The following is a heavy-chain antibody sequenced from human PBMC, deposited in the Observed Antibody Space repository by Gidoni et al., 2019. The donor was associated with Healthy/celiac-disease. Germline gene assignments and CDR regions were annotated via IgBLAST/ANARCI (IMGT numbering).Heavy chain of an antibody. D-gene: IGHD5-12*01. J-gene: IGHJ4*02. CDR2: ISSSSSTI. V-gene: IGHV3-48*02. CDR1: GFTFRSYS. CDR3: ARDGSRGYSGPFDY. Sequence: EVQLVESGGGLVQPGGSLRLSCAASGFTFRSYSMNWVRQAPGKGLEWVSYISSSSSTIYYADSVKGRFTISRDNAKNSLYLQMNSLRDEDTAVYYCARDGSRGYSGPFDYWGQGTLVTVSS.